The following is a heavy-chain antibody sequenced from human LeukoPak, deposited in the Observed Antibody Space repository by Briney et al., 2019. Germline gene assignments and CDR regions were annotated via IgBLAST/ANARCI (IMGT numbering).Heavy chain of an antibody. CDR3: ARGRSLGYCSSTSCRYYYYYMVG. CDR1: GGSFSGYY. CDR2: INHSGST. Sequence: SETLSLTCAVYGGSFSGYYWSWIRQPPGKGLEWIGEINHSGSTNYNPSLKSRVTISVDTSKNQFSLKLSSVTAADTAVYYCARGRSLGYCSSTSCRYYYYYMVGWGKGTTVTVSS. V-gene: IGHV4-34*01. D-gene: IGHD2-2*01. J-gene: IGHJ6*03.